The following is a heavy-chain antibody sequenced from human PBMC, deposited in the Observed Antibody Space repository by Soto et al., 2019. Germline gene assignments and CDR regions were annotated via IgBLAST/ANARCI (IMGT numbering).Heavy chain of an antibody. CDR1: GFSFTNFA. V-gene: IGHV3-23*01. J-gene: IGHJ4*02. CDR3: AKDDFTDRGDDYFDY. D-gene: IGHD2-21*02. CDR2: IGASGDIT. Sequence: GGSLRLSCAASGFSFTNFAMSWVRQAPGKGLEWAAGIGASGDITWYADSVRGRLSISRDNSKNTLYLQLNSLRFEDTAVYYCAKDDFTDRGDDYFDYWGPGTLVTVSS.